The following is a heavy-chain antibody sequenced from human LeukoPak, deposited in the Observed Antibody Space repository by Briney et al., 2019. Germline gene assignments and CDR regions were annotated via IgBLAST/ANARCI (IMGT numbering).Heavy chain of an antibody. V-gene: IGHV1-24*01. D-gene: IGHD2-15*01. CDR3: AAEGQWSLVHYFNS. J-gene: IGHJ4*02. CDR1: GNTLTDLS. Sequence: GASVKVSCKVSGNTLTDLSIHWVRQAPEKGLDWMGGFDPEDAEVIYAEKFQDRVTMTEDPSTDTAYLELSSLRSEDTAVYYRAAEGQWSLVHYFNSWGQGTLVTVSS. CDR2: FDPEDAEV.